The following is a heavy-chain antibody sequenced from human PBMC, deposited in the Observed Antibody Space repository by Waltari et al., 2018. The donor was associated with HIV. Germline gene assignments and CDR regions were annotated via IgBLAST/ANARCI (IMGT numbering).Heavy chain of an antibody. J-gene: IGHJ6*02. CDR1: GLPFDAHA. CDR3: ATDKGSVTGTLYAMDV. Sequence: DVHVVDSGRNLVQPGSSLSLSCAASGLPFDAHALPWVRYAPSKDMDWVAGIATTGGGIGYADSVTGRFTISRDNARNSIDLQMNRLKPDDTALYYCATDKGSVTGTLYAMDVWGQGTTVTVSS. D-gene: IGHD6-19*01. V-gene: IGHV3-9*01. CDR2: IATTGGGI.